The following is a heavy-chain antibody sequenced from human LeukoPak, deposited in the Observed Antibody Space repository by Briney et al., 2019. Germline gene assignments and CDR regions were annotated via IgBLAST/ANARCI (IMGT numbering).Heavy chain of an antibody. J-gene: IGHJ6*03. CDR3: ARSTDSSAPYYYYHMDV. CDR1: GYTFASYD. CDR2: MNLNSGNT. D-gene: IGHD6-6*01. V-gene: IGHV1-8*01. Sequence: GASVKVSCKASGYTFASYDINWVRQATGHRLEWLGWMNLNSGNTGYAQKFQGRVTMTRDTSINTAYMELSNLRSENTAVYYCARSTDSSAPYYYYHMDVWGEGTTVTVSS.